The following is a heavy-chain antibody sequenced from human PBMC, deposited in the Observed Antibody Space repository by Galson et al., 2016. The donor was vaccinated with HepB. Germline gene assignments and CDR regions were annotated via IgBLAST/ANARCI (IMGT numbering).Heavy chain of an antibody. CDR2: IYYSRTT. Sequence: SETLSLTCTVSGVSISSYYWSWIRQLPGNGLGWIGYIYYSRTTYYNPSLRSRLSISADTSKNQFSLELSSVTAADTAAYFCARLTSTGTFDAFDVWGQGTMVTVSS. J-gene: IGHJ3*01. D-gene: IGHD1-1*01. CDR1: GVSISSYY. V-gene: IGHV4-59*06. CDR3: ARLTSTGTFDAFDV.